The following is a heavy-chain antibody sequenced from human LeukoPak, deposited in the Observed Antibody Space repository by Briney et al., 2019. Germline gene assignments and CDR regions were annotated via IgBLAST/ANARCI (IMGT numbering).Heavy chain of an antibody. V-gene: IGHV3-49*03. CDR1: GFTFGDYA. Sequence: GGSLRLSCTASGFTFGDYALNWFRQAPGRGLEWVGFIRSKAYGGTTEYAASVKGRFIISRDDSKSIAYLQMNSLNTEDTAVYYCTSFYYFDSSGSPFDYWGQGTLVTVSS. CDR2: IRSKAYGGTT. CDR3: TSFYYFDSSGSPFDY. J-gene: IGHJ4*02. D-gene: IGHD3-22*01.